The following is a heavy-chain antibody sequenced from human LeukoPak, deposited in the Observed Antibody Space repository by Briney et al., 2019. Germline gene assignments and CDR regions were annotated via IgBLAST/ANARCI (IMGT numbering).Heavy chain of an antibody. Sequence: PGGSLRLSCAASGFTFDDYAMHWVRQAPGKGLEWVSGISWNSGSIGYADSVKGRFTISRDNAKNSLYLQMNSLRAEDTAVYYCAKRVVPAASVLENWFDPWGQGTLVTVSS. V-gene: IGHV3-9*01. D-gene: IGHD2-2*01. J-gene: IGHJ5*02. CDR3: AKRVVPAASVLENWFDP. CDR1: GFTFDDYA. CDR2: ISWNSGSI.